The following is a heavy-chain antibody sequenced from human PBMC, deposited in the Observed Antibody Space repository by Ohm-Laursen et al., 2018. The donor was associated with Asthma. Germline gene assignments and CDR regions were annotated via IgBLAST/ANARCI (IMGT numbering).Heavy chain of an antibody. CDR2: ISGGGGST. CDR1: GFTFSSYA. J-gene: IGHJ4*02. V-gene: IGHV3-23*01. D-gene: IGHD3-3*01. CDR3: ARDVMEWYLPAFDF. Sequence: SLRLSCSASGFTFSSYAMSWVRQAPGKGLEWVSAISGGGGSTYYADSVNGRFTVSRDDSKNTLYLQMNSLRPDDTAVYYCARDVMEWYLPAFDFWGQGTLVTVSS.